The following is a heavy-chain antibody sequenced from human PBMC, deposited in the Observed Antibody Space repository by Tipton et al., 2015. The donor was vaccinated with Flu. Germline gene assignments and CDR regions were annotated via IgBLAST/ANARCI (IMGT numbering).Heavy chain of an antibody. V-gene: IGHV4-59*01. CDR1: GGSISSYY. J-gene: IGHJ6*02. CDR2: IYYSGST. Sequence: TLSLTCTVSGGSISSYYWSWIRQPPGKGLEWIGYIYYSGSTNYNPSLMSRVTISVDTSKNQFSLKLSSVTAADTAVYYCARGGYYDILTGYYMNGMDVWGQGTTVTVSS. CDR3: ARGGYYDILTGYYMNGMDV. D-gene: IGHD3-9*01.